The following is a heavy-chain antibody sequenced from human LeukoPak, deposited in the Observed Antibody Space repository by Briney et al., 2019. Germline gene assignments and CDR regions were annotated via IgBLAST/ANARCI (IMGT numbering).Heavy chain of an antibody. Sequence: PGESLRLSCAASGVNFRIYAMSWVRLTPGRGLEWVSGILGDGSRAFYADSVKGRFTISKDYSKNTLYLQMNSLSADDTAIYYCAKDSIYADGKWDIDYWGQGTLVTVSS. CDR3: AKDSIYADGKWDIDY. J-gene: IGHJ4*02. CDR1: GVNFRIYA. V-gene: IGHV3-23*01. D-gene: IGHD1-26*01. CDR2: ILGDGSRA.